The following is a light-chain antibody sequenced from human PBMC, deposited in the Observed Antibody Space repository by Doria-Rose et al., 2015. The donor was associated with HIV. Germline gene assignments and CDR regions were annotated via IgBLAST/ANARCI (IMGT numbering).Light chain of an antibody. CDR1: QSLLYTSKNY. CDR3: QQYYDTPS. CDR2: WAS. J-gene: IGKJ3*01. V-gene: IGKV4-1*01. Sequence: TQSPVSLGMSLGERATLNCKSNQSLLYTSKNYLAWYQQKPGQHPKLLIYWASTRQSGVPARFSGSGSGTDFTLTISSLEAEDVAVYYCQQYYDTPSFGPGTTVDIK.